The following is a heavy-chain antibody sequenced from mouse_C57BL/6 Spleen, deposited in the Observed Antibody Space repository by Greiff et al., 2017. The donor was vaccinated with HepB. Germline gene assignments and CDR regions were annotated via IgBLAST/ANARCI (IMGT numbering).Heavy chain of an antibody. V-gene: IGHV1-4*01. CDR1: GYTFTSYT. J-gene: IGHJ2*01. CDR2: INPSSGYT. CDR3: ARTHEK. Sequence: VQLQQSGAELARPGASVKMSCKASGYTFTSYTMHWVKQRPGQGLEWIGYINPSSGYTKYIQKFKDKATLTADKYSSTAYMQLSSLTSEDSAVYYSARTHEKWSQGTTLTVAS.